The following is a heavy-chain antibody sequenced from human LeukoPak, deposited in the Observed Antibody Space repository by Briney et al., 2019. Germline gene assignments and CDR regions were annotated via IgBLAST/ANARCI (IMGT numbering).Heavy chain of an antibody. V-gene: IGHV5-51*01. CDR3: AAGVGMGIAVARLFDF. Sequence: GESLKISCQGSGYKFTNYWIGWVRQMPGKGLEWMGIIYPDDSDTRYSPSFQGQVTISADKSTSTAYLQWNTLKASDTAMYYSAAGVGMGIAVARLFDFWGQGTLVTVSS. CDR2: IYPDDSDT. D-gene: IGHD6-19*01. J-gene: IGHJ4*02. CDR1: GYKFTNYW.